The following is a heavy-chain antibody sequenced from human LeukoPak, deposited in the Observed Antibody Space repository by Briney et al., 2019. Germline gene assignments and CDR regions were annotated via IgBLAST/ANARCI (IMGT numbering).Heavy chain of an antibody. CDR3: ARDVRYGSGIIGY. V-gene: IGHV3-21*01. CDR2: ISSSSSYI. J-gene: IGHJ4*02. CDR1: GFTFSSYS. Sequence: GGSLRLSCAASGFTFSSYSMNWVRQAPGKGLEWVSSISSSSSYIYYADSVKGRFTISRDNAKNSLYLQMNSLRAEDTAVYYCARDVRYGSGIIGYWGQGTLVTVSS. D-gene: IGHD3-10*01.